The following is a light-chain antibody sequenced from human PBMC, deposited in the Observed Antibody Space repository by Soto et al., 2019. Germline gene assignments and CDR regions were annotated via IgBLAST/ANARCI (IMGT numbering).Light chain of an antibody. CDR3: QHYNSYPWT. V-gene: IGKV1-5*01. CDR2: HAS. CDR1: QTINNW. Sequence: DIQMTQSPSTLSASIGDRVTITCRASQTINNWLAGYQQKPGKAPNLLIDHASNLETGVPSRFSGSAFGTEFTLTTSSLQPDDVATYDCQHYNSYPWTVGQGTKVEIK. J-gene: IGKJ1*01.